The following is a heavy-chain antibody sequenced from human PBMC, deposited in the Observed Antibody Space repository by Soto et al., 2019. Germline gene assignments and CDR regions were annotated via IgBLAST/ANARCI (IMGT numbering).Heavy chain of an antibody. D-gene: IGHD3-9*01. CDR1: GYTFTSYG. CDR2: ISAYNGNT. Sequence: ASVKVSCKASGYTFTSYGISWVRQAPGQGLEWMGWISAYNGNTNYAQKIQGRVTMTTDTSTITAYMELRSLRSDDTAVYYCARVVDHLRYFDWLPQFDPWGQGTLVTVSS. J-gene: IGHJ5*02. CDR3: ARVVDHLRYFDWLPQFDP. V-gene: IGHV1-18*01.